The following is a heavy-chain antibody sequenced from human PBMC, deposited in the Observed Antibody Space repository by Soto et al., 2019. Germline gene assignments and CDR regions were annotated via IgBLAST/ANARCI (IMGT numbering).Heavy chain of an antibody. CDR1: GYTFTSYG. V-gene: IGHV1-46*03. Sequence: AASVKVSCKASGYTFTSYGISWVRQAPGQGLEWMGIINPSGGSTSYAQKFQGRVTMTRDTSTSTVYMELSSLRSEDTAVYYCAREDTRHFDYWGQGTLVTVSS. CDR2: INPSGGST. CDR3: AREDTRHFDY. J-gene: IGHJ4*02.